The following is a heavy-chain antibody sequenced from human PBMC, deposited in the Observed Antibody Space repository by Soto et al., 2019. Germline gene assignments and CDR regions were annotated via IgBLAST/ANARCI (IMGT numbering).Heavy chain of an antibody. D-gene: IGHD2-21*02. CDR1: GITFGSRA. CDR2: ITDTGGDA. J-gene: IGHJ4*02. Sequence: GGSLRLSCVASGITFGSRAMSWVRQAPGEGLEWVSTITDTGGDAKYADSVRGRFTISRDNSKNTLYFQLSSLRIEDTAVYYCTRDGRGLGRLSLFEYWGQGVLVTVSS. CDR3: TRDGRGLGRLSLFEY. V-gene: IGHV3-23*01.